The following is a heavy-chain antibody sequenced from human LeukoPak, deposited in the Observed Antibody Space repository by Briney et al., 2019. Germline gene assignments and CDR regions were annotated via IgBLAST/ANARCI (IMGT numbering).Heavy chain of an antibody. D-gene: IGHD4-17*01. CDR1: GFTFSSYA. CDR2: ISGSGGST. Sequence: GGSLRLSCTASGFTFSSYAMSWVRQAPGKGLEWVSAISGSGGSTYYADSVKGRFTISRDNSKNTLYLQMNSLRAEDTAVYYCAKSHDYGDSPDYWGQGTLVTVSS. V-gene: IGHV3-23*01. CDR3: AKSHDYGDSPDY. J-gene: IGHJ4*02.